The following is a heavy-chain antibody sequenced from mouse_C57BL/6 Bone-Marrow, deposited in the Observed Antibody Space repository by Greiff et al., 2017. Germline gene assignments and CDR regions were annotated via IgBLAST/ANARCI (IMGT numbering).Heavy chain of an antibody. Sequence: VQLQQSGPELVKPGASVKISCKASGYSFSDYNMHWVKQSNGKSLEWIGVINPNYGTTSYNQKFKGKATLTVDQSSSTAYMQLNSLTSEDSAVYYCARLDDYDMAWFAYWGQGTLVTVSA. CDR1: GYSFSDYN. J-gene: IGHJ3*01. CDR3: ARLDDYDMAWFAY. D-gene: IGHD2-4*01. CDR2: INPNYGTT. V-gene: IGHV1-39*01.